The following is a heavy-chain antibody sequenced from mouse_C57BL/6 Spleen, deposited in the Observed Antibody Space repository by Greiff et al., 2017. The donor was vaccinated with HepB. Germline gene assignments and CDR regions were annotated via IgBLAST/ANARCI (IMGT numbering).Heavy chain of an antibody. D-gene: IGHD1-1*01. V-gene: IGHV1-80*01. CDR2: IYPGDGDT. CDR3: ARSMNYGSSYGGYFDY. Sequence: QVQLQQSGAELVKPGASVKISCKASGYAFSSYWMNWVKQRPGKGLEWIGQIYPGDGDTNYNGKFKGKATLTADKSSSTAYMQLSSLTSEDSAVYFCARSMNYGSSYGGYFDYWGQGTTLTVSS. CDR1: GYAFSSYW. J-gene: IGHJ2*01.